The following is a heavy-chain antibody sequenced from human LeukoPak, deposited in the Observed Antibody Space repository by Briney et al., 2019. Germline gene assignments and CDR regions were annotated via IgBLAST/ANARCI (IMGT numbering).Heavy chain of an antibody. CDR1: GGTFRSHI. Sequence: SVKVSCKTSGGTFRSHIFSWVRQAPGQGLEWMGRITPIIDSAKYAQKFRDRLTITADTYTATAYMELSSLTPEDTALYYCTRVNLRGSQYNWFDPWGQGTLVIVSS. CDR2: ITPIIDSA. D-gene: IGHD1-26*01. V-gene: IGHV1-69*08. J-gene: IGHJ5*02. CDR3: TRVNLRGSQYNWFDP.